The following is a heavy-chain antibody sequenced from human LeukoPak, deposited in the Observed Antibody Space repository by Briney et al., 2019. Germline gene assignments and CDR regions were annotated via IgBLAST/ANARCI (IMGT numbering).Heavy chain of an antibody. V-gene: IGHV3-21*01. Sequence: GGSLRLSCAASGFTFSSYAMHWVRQAPGKGLEWVSSISSSSSYIYYADSVKGRFTISRDNAKNSLYLQMNSLRAEDTAVYYCARDFGDILTGYYGMDVWGQGTTVTVSS. D-gene: IGHD3-9*01. J-gene: IGHJ6*02. CDR1: GFTFSSYA. CDR2: ISSSSSYI. CDR3: ARDFGDILTGYYGMDV.